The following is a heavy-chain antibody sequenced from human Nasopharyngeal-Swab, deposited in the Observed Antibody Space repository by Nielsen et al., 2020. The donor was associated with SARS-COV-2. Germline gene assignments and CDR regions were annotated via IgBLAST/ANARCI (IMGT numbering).Heavy chain of an antibody. V-gene: IGHV4-39*01. CDR3: VRSSSWYYFDY. J-gene: IGHJ4*02. CDR2: IYYNGNT. D-gene: IGHD6-13*01. CDR1: GASIAYSTFY. Sequence: SETLSLTCTVSGASIAYSTFYWGSIRQPPGQALEWIGNIYYNGNTYQNPSLKSRLTISVDKSKNQFSLQLSSVTAADTAVYYCVRSSSWYYFDYWAQGMQVTVSS.